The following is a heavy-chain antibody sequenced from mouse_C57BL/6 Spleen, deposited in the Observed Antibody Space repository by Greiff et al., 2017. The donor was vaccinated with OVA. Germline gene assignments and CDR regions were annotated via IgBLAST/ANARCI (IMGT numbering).Heavy chain of an antibody. CDR1: GFTFSDYG. J-gene: IGHJ4*01. V-gene: IGHV5-17*01. D-gene: IGHD3-3*01. CDR3: ARGGPYYAMDY. Sequence: EVKLVESGGGLVKPGGSLKLSYAASGFTFSDYGMHWVRQAPEKGLEWVAYISSGSSTIYYADTVKGRFTISRDNAKNTLFLQMTSLRSEDTAMYCCARGGPYYAMDYWGQGTSVTVSS. CDR2: ISSGSSTI.